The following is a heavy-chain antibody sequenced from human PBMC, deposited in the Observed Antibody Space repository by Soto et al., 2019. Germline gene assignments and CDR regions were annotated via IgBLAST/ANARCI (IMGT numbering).Heavy chain of an antibody. V-gene: IGHV1-69*13. CDR2: IIPIFGTA. D-gene: IGHD3-22*01. CDR1: GVTFSSYA. Sequence: SVKVSCKASGVTFSSYAISWVRQAPGQGLEWMGGIIPIFGTANYAQKFQGRVTITADESTRTAYMELSSLSSEDTGVYYCARAGSRSTMIVVATDAFDIWGQGTMVTVSS. CDR3: ARAGSRSTMIVVATDAFDI. J-gene: IGHJ3*02.